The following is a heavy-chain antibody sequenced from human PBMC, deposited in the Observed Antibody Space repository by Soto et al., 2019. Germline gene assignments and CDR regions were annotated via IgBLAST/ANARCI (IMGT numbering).Heavy chain of an antibody. Sequence: EVQLLESGGGLVQPGGSLRLSCAASRFTFSNYALSWVRQAPGKGLEWVSAITGSGDRTYYADSVKGRFTVSRDNSKNTLSLEMNSLSAEDTALYYCAKGLGSGSYAASDSWGQGTLVTVSS. CDR2: ITGSGDRT. V-gene: IGHV3-23*01. CDR1: RFTFSNYA. J-gene: IGHJ5*01. CDR3: AKGLGSGSYAASDS. D-gene: IGHD1-26*01.